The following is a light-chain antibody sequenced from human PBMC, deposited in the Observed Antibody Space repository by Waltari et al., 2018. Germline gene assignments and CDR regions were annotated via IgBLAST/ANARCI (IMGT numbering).Light chain of an antibody. Sequence: DIQMTQSPSSLSASVGDRVTITCRASQGISNYLAWYQQKPGKVPKLLIYAASTLQSGVPSRVRGSGSGTDFTLNISSLQPEDVATYYCQSWGTFGQGTKVEIK. J-gene: IGKJ1*01. CDR1: QGISNY. CDR3: QSWGT. CDR2: AAS. V-gene: IGKV1-27*01.